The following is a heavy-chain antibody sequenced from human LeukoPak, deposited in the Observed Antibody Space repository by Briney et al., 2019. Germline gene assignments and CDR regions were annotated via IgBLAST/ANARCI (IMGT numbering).Heavy chain of an antibody. CDR3: AKGSGSHYGMDV. J-gene: IGHJ6*02. CDR1: GGSISSYY. Sequence: PSETPSLTCTVSGGSISSYYWSWIRQPPGKGLEWIGYIYYSGSTNYNPSLKSRVTISVDTSKNQFSLKLSSVTAADTAVYYCAKGSGSHYGMDVWGQGTTVTVSS. D-gene: IGHD3-10*01. V-gene: IGHV4-59*01. CDR2: IYYSGST.